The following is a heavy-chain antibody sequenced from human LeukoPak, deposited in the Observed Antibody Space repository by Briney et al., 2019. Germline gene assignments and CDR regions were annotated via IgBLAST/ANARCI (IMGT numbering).Heavy chain of an antibody. CDR1: GDSINSYY. Sequence: SETLSLTCTVSGDSINSYYWSWIRQPAGEGLEWTGRIYTSGTDYNPSLKSRVTMSLDTSKNQFSLKLSSVTAADTAVYYCARAGTDGYSHFDYWGQGTLVTVSS. CDR3: ARAGTDGYSHFDY. V-gene: IGHV4-4*07. CDR2: IYTSGT. J-gene: IGHJ4*02. D-gene: IGHD3-22*01.